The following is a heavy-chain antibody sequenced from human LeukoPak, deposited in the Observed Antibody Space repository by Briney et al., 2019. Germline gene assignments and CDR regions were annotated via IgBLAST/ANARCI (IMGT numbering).Heavy chain of an antibody. V-gene: IGHV3-9*01. D-gene: IGHD6-6*01. CDR1: GFTFDDYA. CDR3: ARVRGSSSPFDY. J-gene: IGHJ4*02. Sequence: PGRSLRLSCAASGFTFDDYAMHWVRQVPGKGLEWVSGISWSSGTIGYADSVKGRFIISRDNAKNSLHLQMNSLRAEDTAVYYCARVRGSSSPFDYWGQGTLVTVSS. CDR2: ISWSSGTI.